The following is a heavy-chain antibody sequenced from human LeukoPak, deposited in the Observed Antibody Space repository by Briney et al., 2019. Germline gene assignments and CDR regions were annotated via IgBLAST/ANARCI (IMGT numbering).Heavy chain of an antibody. CDR1: GYTFTSYG. CDR2: ISAYNGNT. CDR3: ARASFRYFDWNAYDI. V-gene: IGHV1-18*01. J-gene: IGHJ3*02. Sequence: AAVKVSRKSSGYTFTSYGISWVRQAPGQGLEWVGWISAYNGNTHYAQNLQGRVTMTTDTSTSTAYMEMRSLRSDDTAVYYCARASFRYFDWNAYDIWGQGTMVTVSS. D-gene: IGHD3-9*01.